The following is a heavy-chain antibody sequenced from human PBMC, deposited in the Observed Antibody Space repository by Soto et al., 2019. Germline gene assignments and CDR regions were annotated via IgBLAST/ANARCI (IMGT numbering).Heavy chain of an antibody. Sequence: ASGPTLVNPTQTLTLTCTFSGFSLSTSGVGVGWIRQPPGKALEWLALIYWDDDKRYSPSLKSRLTITKDTSKNQVVLTMTNMDPVDTATYYCAHGPGSMGEGGDSLRAFDIWGQGTMVTVSS. J-gene: IGHJ3*02. CDR2: IYWDDDK. D-gene: IGHD2-21*01. CDR3: AHGPGSMGEGGDSLRAFDI. CDR1: GFSLSTSGVG. V-gene: IGHV2-5*02.